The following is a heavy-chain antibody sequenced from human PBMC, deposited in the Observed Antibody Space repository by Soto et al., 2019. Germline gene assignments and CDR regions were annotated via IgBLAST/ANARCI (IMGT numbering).Heavy chain of an antibody. CDR2: ISSSSSTI. CDR1: GFTFSSYS. CDR3: ARRDIVATISRNKYYYYGMEV. Sequence: PGGSLRLSCAASGFTFSSYSMNWVRQAPGKGLEWVSYISSSSSTIYYADSVKGRFTISRDKAKNSLYLQMNSLRDEDTAVYYCARRDIVATISRNKYYYYGMEVWGKGTTVTV. J-gene: IGHJ6*04. V-gene: IGHV3-48*02. D-gene: IGHD5-12*01.